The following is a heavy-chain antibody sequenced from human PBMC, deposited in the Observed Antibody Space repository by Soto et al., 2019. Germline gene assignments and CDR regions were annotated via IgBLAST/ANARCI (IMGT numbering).Heavy chain of an antibody. V-gene: IGHV3-21*01. CDR2: ISSSSSYI. Sequence: EVQLVESGGGLVKPGGSLRLSCAASGFTFSSYSMNWVRQAPGKGLEWVSSISSSSSYIYYADSVKGRFTISRDNAKNSLYLQMNSLRAEDTAVYYCAREGYYDSSGYFSDAFDIWGQGTMVTVSS. D-gene: IGHD3-22*01. CDR3: AREGYYDSSGYFSDAFDI. CDR1: GFTFSSYS. J-gene: IGHJ3*02.